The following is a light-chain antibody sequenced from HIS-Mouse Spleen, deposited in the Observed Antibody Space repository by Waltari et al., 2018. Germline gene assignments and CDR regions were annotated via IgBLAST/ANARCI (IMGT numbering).Light chain of an antibody. V-gene: IGKV1-5*03. CDR2: KAS. Sequence: DIQMTQSPSTLSASVGDRVTITCRASQSIIIWLAWYQQKPGKAPKLLIYKASSLESVVPLRFSCGGSGTEFTLTSSSLQPDDFATYCCQQYKSYSRTFGQGTKVEIK. CDR1: QSIIIW. CDR3: QQYKSYSRT. J-gene: IGKJ1*01.